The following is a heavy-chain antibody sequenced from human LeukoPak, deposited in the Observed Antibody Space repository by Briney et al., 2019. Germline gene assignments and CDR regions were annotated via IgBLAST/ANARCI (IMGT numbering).Heavy chain of an antibody. Sequence: ASVKVSCKASGYTFTSYDINWVQQATGQGLEWMGWMNPNSGNTGYAQKFQGRVTMTRNTSISTAYMELSSLRSEDTAVYYCARTASAYSSWFDPWGQGTLVTVSS. V-gene: IGHV1-8*01. J-gene: IGHJ5*02. CDR3: ARTASAYSSWFDP. CDR1: GYTFTSYD. D-gene: IGHD6-19*01. CDR2: MNPNSGNT.